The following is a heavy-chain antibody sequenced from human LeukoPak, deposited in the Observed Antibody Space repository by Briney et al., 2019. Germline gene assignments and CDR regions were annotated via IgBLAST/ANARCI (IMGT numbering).Heavy chain of an antibody. CDR3: ARVPDAFDI. V-gene: IGHV4-34*01. CDR2: INHSGST. Sequence: TSETLSLTCAVYGGSFSGYYWSWIRQPPGKGLEWIGEINHSGSTNYNPSLKSRVTISVDTSKNQFSLKLSSVTAADTAVYYCARVPDAFDIWGQGTMVTVSS. J-gene: IGHJ3*02. CDR1: GGSFSGYY.